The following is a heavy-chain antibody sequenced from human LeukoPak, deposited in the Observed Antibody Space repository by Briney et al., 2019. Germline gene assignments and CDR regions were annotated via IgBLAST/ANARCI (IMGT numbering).Heavy chain of an antibody. CDR3: ARGGCGGDCFLPYYFDY. J-gene: IGHJ4*02. CDR1: GGSFSGYY. CDR2: INHSGST. V-gene: IGHV4-34*01. Sequence: PSETLSLTCAVYGGSFSGYYWSWIRQPPGKGLEWIGEINHSGSTNYNPSLKSRVTISVDTSKNQFSLKLSSVTAADTAVYYCARGGCGGDCFLPYYFDYWGQGTLVTVSS. D-gene: IGHD2-21*02.